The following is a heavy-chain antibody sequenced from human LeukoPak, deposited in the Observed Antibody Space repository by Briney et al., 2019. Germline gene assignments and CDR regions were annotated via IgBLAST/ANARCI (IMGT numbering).Heavy chain of an antibody. D-gene: IGHD3-9*01. CDR1: GGSFSGYY. Sequence: SETLSLTCAVYGGSFSGYYWSWIRQPPGKGLEWIGEINHSGSTNYNPSLKSRVTISVDTSKNQFSLKLSSVTAADTAVYYCARSELRYFDWLLSLDYWGQGTLVTVSS. CDR3: ARSELRYFDWLLSLDY. CDR2: INHSGST. J-gene: IGHJ4*02. V-gene: IGHV4-34*01.